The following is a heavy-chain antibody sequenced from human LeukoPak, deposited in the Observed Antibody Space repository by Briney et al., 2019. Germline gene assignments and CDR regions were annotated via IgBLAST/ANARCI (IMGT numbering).Heavy chain of an antibody. V-gene: IGHV3-53*01. CDR2: MSIAGSI. CDR3: ASDKGSRWSDAVDI. Sequence: GGSLRLSCAASGFTVSSNYMSWVRQAPGKGLEWVSGMSIAGSITYAASMKGRFTTARDNSKNTPNLQMNSLRADYTAVYYWASDKGSRWSDAVDIWGQGTMVTVSS. J-gene: IGHJ3*02. CDR1: GFTVSSNY. D-gene: IGHD6-13*01.